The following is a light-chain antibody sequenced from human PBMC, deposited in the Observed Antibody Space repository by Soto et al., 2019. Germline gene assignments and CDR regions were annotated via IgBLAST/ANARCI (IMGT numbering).Light chain of an antibody. Sequence: VLTQPASVSGSPGQSITISCAGTSSDVGNYKYVSWYQQHPGKAPKLMIYEVSNRPSGVSNRFSGSKSGNTASLTISGLQAEDETDYYCFSYTSSGTYVFGTGTKVTVL. CDR2: EVS. CDR1: SSDVGNYKY. J-gene: IGLJ1*01. V-gene: IGLV2-14*01. CDR3: FSYTSSGTYV.